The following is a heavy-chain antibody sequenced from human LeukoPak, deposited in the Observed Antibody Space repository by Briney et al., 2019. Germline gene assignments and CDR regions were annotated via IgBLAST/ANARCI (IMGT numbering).Heavy chain of an antibody. CDR3: ARHSSSGWYYFDY. CDR1: GGSISSYY. D-gene: IGHD6-19*01. J-gene: IGHJ4*02. CDR2: IYYSGST. Sequence: SETLSLTCTVSGGSISSYYWSWIRQPPGKGLEWIGYIYYSGSTNYNPSLKSRVTISVDTSKNQFSLKVSSVTAADTAVYYCARHSSSGWYYFDYWGQGTLVTVSS. V-gene: IGHV4-59*08.